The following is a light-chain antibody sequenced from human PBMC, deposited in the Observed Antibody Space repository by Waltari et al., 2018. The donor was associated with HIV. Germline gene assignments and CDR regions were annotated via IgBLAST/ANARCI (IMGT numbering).Light chain of an antibody. CDR1: DMPDHY. Sequence: SQLTQPPSVSVSPGQTAKITCSGDDMPDHYVSWYQQKPGQAPVLVMYKVTERPSVSPERFSGSISGTTVTFTIMGVQSEYEADYYCQSAASDNTYNWVFGGGTKLTVL. CDR3: QSAASDNTYNWV. J-gene: IGLJ3*02. V-gene: IGLV3-25*03. CDR2: KVT.